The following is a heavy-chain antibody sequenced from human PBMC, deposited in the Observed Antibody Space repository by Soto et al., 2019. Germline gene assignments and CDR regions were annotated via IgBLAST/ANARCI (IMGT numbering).Heavy chain of an antibody. D-gene: IGHD6-19*01. CDR2: INQDGTEK. CDR3: ARQSVHKWLPSPY. CDR1: GFIFYSYW. V-gene: IGHV3-7*01. Sequence: PGGSLRLSCGASGFIFYSYWMSWVRQAPGKGLEWVANINQDGTEKHYVDSVRGRFTISRDNAKNSVYLQMNSLRAEDTAVYYCARQSVHKWLPSPYWGQGTLVTVSS. J-gene: IGHJ4*02.